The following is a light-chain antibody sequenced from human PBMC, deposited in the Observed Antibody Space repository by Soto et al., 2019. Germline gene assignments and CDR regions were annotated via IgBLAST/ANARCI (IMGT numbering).Light chain of an antibody. CDR3: HQHGTT. Sequence: EIGVTQCPGTGSLSTGERATPSCRASQSLSNSDLAWYQQKPGQAPRLLIYGSSGRATVIPERLCGMLSGTDCARTNGVREAKVYAGYYCHQHGTTFGQGTKVDIK. CDR1: QSLSNSD. CDR2: GSS. J-gene: IGKJ1*01. V-gene: IGKV3-20*01.